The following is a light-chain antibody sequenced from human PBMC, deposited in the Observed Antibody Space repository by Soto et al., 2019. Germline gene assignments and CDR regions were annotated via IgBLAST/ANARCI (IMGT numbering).Light chain of an antibody. V-gene: IGLV2-8*01. CDR3: SSYAGSNSVV. CDR2: EVS. CDR1: SSDVGGYNY. J-gene: IGLJ2*01. Sequence: QSALTQPPSASGSPGQSVTISCTGTSSDVGGYNYVSWYQQHPGKASKLMIYEVSKRPSGVPDRFSGSKSGNTASLTVSGLQAEDEADYYCSSYAGSNSVVFGGGTKVTVL.